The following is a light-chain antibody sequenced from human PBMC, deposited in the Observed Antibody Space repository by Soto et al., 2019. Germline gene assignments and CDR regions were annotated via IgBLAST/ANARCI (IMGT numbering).Light chain of an antibody. V-gene: IGKV3D-20*01. CDR1: QTISDNF. J-gene: IGKJ4*01. Sequence: EIVLTQCPATLSLSPGERATLSCGASQTISDNFLAWYQQRPGLAPRLLIYDASNRAAGIPDRFSGSGSGTDFTLTISRLEPEDFAVYYCQQFDKLITFGGGTKVDIK. CDR2: DAS. CDR3: QQFDKLIT.